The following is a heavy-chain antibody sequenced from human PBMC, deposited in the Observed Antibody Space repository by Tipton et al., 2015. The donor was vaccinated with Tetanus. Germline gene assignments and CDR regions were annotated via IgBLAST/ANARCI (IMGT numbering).Heavy chain of an antibody. Sequence: TLSLTCTVSGGSISSGGYYWSWIRQHPGKGLEWIGYIYYSGSTYYNPSLKSRVTISVDTSKNQSSLKLSSVTAADTAVYYCARVRMSIAARPYNWFDPWGQGTLVTVSS. V-gene: IGHV4-31*03. D-gene: IGHD6-6*01. CDR3: ARVRMSIAARPYNWFDP. CDR1: GGSISSGGYY. J-gene: IGHJ5*02. CDR2: IYYSGST.